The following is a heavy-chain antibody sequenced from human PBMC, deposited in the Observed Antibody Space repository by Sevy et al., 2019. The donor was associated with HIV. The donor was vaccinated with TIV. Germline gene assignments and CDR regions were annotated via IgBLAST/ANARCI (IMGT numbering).Heavy chain of an antibody. CDR3: AKTTGIAVAGNDY. CDR1: GFTFSSYA. CDR2: ISGSGGST. Sequence: GGSLRLSCAASGFTFSSYAMSWVRQAPGKGLEWVLGISGSGGSTYYADSVKGRVTISRDNSKNTLYLQMNSLRAEDTAVYYCAKTTGIAVAGNDYWGQGTLVTVSS. J-gene: IGHJ4*02. D-gene: IGHD6-19*01. V-gene: IGHV3-23*01.